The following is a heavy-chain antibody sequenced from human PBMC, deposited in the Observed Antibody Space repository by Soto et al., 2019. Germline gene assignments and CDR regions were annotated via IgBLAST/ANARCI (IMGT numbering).Heavy chain of an antibody. CDR1: GVTFSSYA. V-gene: IGHV1-69*01. CDR2: IIPIFGTA. CDR3: AREANLYYYDSSGYYPH. J-gene: IGHJ4*02. Sequence: FKASGVTFSSYAISWVRHAPGQGLEWMGGIIPIFGTANYAQKFQGRVTITADESTSTAYMELSSLRSEDTAVYYCAREANLYYYDSSGYYPHWGQGTLVTVSS. D-gene: IGHD3-22*01.